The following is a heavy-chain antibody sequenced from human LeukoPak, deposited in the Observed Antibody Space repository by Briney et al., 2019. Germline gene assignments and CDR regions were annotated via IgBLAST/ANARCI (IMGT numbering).Heavy chain of an antibody. CDR3: ARGTPYCSSASCYNY. Sequence: ASVKVSCKASGYTFSSYDINWMQQAPGQGLEWMGWMNPNSGNTGYAQKFQGRVTMTRDTSISTAYMELSSLRSEDTAVYYCARGTPYCSSASCYNYWGQGTLVTVSS. V-gene: IGHV1-8*01. CDR2: MNPNSGNT. D-gene: IGHD2-2*02. J-gene: IGHJ4*02. CDR1: GYTFSSYD.